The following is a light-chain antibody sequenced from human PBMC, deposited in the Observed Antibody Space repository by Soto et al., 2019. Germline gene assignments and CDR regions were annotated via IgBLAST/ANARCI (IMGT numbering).Light chain of an antibody. CDR1: SSDIGSYNH. Sequence: QSALTQPASVSGSPGQSITISCTGTSSDIGSYNHVSWYQQHPGKAPKVIIYEVNERPSGVSNRFSGSKSGNTASLTISGLQAEDEADYYCCSHARSDFWVFGGGTKLTVL. J-gene: IGLJ3*02. CDR2: EVN. CDR3: CSHARSDFWV. V-gene: IGLV2-23*02.